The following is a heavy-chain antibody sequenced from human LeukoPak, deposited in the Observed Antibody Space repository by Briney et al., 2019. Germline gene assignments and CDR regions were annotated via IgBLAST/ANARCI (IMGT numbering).Heavy chain of an antibody. Sequence: GGSLRLSCAASGFAVSNKFMYWVRQAPGKGLEWVSVIRVGDVTHYADSVKGRFTTSRDSSKNTVYLQMNSLRAEDTAVYYCAKVGTTLGDYWGQGTLVTVSS. V-gene: IGHV3-53*01. J-gene: IGHJ4*02. CDR3: AKVGTTLGDY. CDR2: IRVGDVT. D-gene: IGHD1-1*01. CDR1: GFAVSNKF.